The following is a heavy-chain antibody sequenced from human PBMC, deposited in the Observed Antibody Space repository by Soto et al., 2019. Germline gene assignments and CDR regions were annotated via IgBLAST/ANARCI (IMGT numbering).Heavy chain of an antibody. CDR2: IKPGTSYI. CDR1: GYNFGSAW. V-gene: IGHV5-51*01. D-gene: IGHD1-7*01. Sequence: GEALKISCKGVGYNFGSAWIGWGREMPGKGLEWVGLIKPGTSYIRYSPPVRGQVTISADEAVTTAYLQWTGLKASDSAMYYCARHQNFMCDSWGQGTLVTVSS. CDR3: ARHQNFMCDS. J-gene: IGHJ4*02.